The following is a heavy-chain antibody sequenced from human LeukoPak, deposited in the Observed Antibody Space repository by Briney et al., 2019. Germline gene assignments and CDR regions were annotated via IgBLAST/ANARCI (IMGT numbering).Heavy chain of an antibody. D-gene: IGHD3-22*01. CDR2: ISSSGST. CDR3: ARGPYSYGSSGAFDI. J-gene: IGHJ3*02. Sequence: SETLSLTCTVSGDSISSGDYYWSWIRQPAGKGLEWIGRISSSGSTNYNPSLKSRVTISVDTSKNQFSLKLSSVTAADTAVYFCARGPYSYGSSGAFDIWGQGTMVTVSS. V-gene: IGHV4-61*02. CDR1: GDSISSGDYY.